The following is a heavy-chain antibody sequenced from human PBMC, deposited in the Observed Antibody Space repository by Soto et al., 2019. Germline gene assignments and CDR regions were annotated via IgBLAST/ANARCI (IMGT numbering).Heavy chain of an antibody. CDR2: ISAYNGNT. Sequence: ASVKVSCTASGYTFTSYGISWVRQAPGQGLEWMGWISAYNGNTNYAQKLQGRVTMTTDASTSTAYMELRSLRSDDTAVYYCARVAQRDWFDPWGQGTLVTVSS. J-gene: IGHJ5*02. D-gene: IGHD1-1*01. CDR1: GYTFTSYG. CDR3: ARVAQRDWFDP. V-gene: IGHV1-18*01.